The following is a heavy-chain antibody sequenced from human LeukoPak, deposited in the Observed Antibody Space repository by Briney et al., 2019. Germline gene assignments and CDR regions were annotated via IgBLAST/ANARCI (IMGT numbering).Heavy chain of an antibody. D-gene: IGHD6-13*01. CDR2: IYNGGST. V-gene: IGHV3-66*01. J-gene: IGHJ4*02. CDR1: GFTVSSNY. CDR3: ARGWAAAGSYYFDY. Sequence: PGGSLRLSCAASGFTVSSNYMSWVRQASGKGLEWASTIYNGGSTRYADSVKGRFTISRDNSKNTLYLQMNSLRAEDTAVYYCARGWAAAGSYYFDYWGQRTLVTISS.